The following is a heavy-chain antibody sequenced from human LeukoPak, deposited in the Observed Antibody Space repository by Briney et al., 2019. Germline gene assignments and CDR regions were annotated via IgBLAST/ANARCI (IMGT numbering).Heavy chain of an antibody. V-gene: IGHV3-23*01. J-gene: IGHJ5*02. CDR3: AKTDSSSWYVSNWFDP. CDR1: GFTFSSYA. Sequence: GGSLRLSCAASGFTFSSYAMSWVRQAPGKGLEWVSAISGSGGSTYYADSVKGRFTIPRDNSKNTLYLQMNSLRAEDTAVYYCAKTDSSSWYVSNWFDPWGRGTLVTVSS. CDR2: ISGSGGST. D-gene: IGHD6-13*01.